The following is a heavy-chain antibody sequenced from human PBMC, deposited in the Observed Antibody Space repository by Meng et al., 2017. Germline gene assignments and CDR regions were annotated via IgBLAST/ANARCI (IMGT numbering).Heavy chain of an antibody. Sequence: GESLKISCAASGFTFSSYGMHWVRQAPGKGLEWVAVIWYDGSNKYYADSVKGRFTISRDNSKNTLYLQMNSLRAEDTAVYYCARVSIPPSGDYYDSSGYSELRNAFDIWGQGTMVTVSS. CDR1: GFTFSSYG. CDR2: IWYDGSNK. CDR3: ARVSIPPSGDYYDSSGYSELRNAFDI. J-gene: IGHJ3*02. V-gene: IGHV3-33*01. D-gene: IGHD3-22*01.